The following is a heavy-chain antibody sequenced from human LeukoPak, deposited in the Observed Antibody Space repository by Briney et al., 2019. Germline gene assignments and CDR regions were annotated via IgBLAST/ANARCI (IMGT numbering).Heavy chain of an antibody. CDR1: GFTLSNSW. Sequence: PSGSLTLSCAAYGFTLSNSWRSWVRQAPGKGLEWVSAISGSGSTSYADFVQGRFTISRDNSKNTLYLQINSLRAEDTAVYYCAKKISGPYDSSGCFDHWGQGTLVTVSS. CDR2: ISGSGST. CDR3: AKKISGPYDSSGCFDH. V-gene: IGHV3-23*01. D-gene: IGHD3-22*01. J-gene: IGHJ4*02.